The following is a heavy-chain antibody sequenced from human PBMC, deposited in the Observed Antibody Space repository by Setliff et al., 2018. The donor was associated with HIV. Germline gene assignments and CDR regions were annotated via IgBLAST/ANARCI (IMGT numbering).Heavy chain of an antibody. J-gene: IGHJ4*02. D-gene: IGHD2-8*01. CDR2: IYSNGKT. Sequence: PSETLSLTCTVSGGSISSRSYYWSWLRQPAGKGLEWIGRIYSNGKTDYNPSLKSRVTISEDTSKNQFSLKGNSVTAADTAMYFCARESPDGLDYWGQGSLVTVSS. CDR1: GGSISSRSYY. CDR3: ARESPDGLDY. V-gene: IGHV4-61*02.